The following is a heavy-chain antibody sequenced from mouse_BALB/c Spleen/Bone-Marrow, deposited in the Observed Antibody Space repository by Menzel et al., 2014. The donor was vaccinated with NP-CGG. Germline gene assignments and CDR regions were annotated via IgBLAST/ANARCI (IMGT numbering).Heavy chain of an antibody. V-gene: IGHV5-6-3*01. CDR2: INRNGGTN. Sequence: EVMLVESGGGLVQPGGSLKLSCTAPGFTFSSYGLSWVRQTPDKRLELVATINRNGGTNSYPDSVKGRFTISRDNAKNTLYLQMSSLKSEDTALYYCARGVDDYSWFAYWGQGTLVTVSA. D-gene: IGHD2-3*01. CDR3: ARGVDDYSWFAY. CDR1: GFTFSSYG. J-gene: IGHJ3*01.